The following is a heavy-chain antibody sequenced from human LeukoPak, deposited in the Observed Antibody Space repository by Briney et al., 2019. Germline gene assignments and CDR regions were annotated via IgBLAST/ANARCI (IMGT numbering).Heavy chain of an antibody. CDR2: ISGSGGST. CDR1: GFTFSSYA. V-gene: IGHV3-23*01. D-gene: IGHD1-26*01. J-gene: IGHJ3*02. Sequence: GGSLRLSCAASGFTFSSYAMSWVRQAPGKGLEWVSAISGSGGSTYYADSVKGRFTISRDNSKNTLYLQMNSLRAEDTAVYYCAKDRSVVGATTLERVVDAFDIWGQGTMVTVSS. CDR3: AKDRSVVGATTLERVVDAFDI.